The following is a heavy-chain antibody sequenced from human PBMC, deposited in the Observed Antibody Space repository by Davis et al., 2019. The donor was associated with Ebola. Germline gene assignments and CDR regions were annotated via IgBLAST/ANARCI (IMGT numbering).Heavy chain of an antibody. Sequence: AASVKVSCKASGYTFTSYGISWVRQAPGQGLEWMGWISAYNGNTNYAQKLQGRVTMTTDTSTSTAYMELRSLRSDDTAVYYCARDPSIDYGDYEWRAFDIWGQGTMVTVSS. CDR3: ARDPSIDYGDYEWRAFDI. CDR1: GYTFTSYG. D-gene: IGHD4-17*01. J-gene: IGHJ3*02. CDR2: ISAYNGNT. V-gene: IGHV1-18*01.